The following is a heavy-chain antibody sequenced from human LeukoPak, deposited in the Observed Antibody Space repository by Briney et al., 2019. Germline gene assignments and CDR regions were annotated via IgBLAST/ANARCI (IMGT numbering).Heavy chain of an antibody. V-gene: IGHV1-69*13. Sequence: SVKVSCKASGGTFSSYAISWVRQAPGQGLEWMGGIIPIFGTANYAQKFQGRVTITADESTSTAYMELSSLRSEDTAVYYCASANRRFLEWPEYYFDYWGQGTLVTVSS. CDR1: GGTFSSYA. CDR3: ASANRRFLEWPEYYFDY. D-gene: IGHD3-3*01. J-gene: IGHJ4*02. CDR2: IIPIFGTA.